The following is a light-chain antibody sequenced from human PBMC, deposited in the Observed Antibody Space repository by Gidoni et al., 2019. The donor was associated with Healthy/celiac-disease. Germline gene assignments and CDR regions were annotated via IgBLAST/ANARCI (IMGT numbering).Light chain of an antibody. Sequence: QSALTQPASVSGSPGQSITISCTGTSRDVGSYNLVSWYQQHPGKAPKLMIYEVSKRPSGVSNRFSGSKSGNTASLTISWLQAEDEADYYCCSYAGSSYVFGTGTKVTVL. CDR3: CSYAGSSYV. CDR2: EVS. CDR1: SRDVGSYNL. V-gene: IGLV2-23*02. J-gene: IGLJ1*01.